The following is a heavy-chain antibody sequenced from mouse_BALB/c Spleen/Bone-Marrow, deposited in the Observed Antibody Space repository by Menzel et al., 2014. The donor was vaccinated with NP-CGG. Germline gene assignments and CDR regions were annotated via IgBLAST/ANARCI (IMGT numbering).Heavy chain of an antibody. CDR1: GYVFSSSW. J-gene: IGHJ1*01. D-gene: IGHD1-1*02. CDR3: ARRRTFITSVVDYFDV. V-gene: IGHV1-82*01. CDR2: IYPGDGNT. Sequence: QVQLQQSGPELVKPGASVKISCRASGYVFSSSWMNWVKQRPGQGLEWIGRIYPGDGNTNYNGKFKGKATLTAVTSSSTAYMQISSLTSVDSAVYFCARRRTFITSVVDYFDVWGAGTTVTVSS.